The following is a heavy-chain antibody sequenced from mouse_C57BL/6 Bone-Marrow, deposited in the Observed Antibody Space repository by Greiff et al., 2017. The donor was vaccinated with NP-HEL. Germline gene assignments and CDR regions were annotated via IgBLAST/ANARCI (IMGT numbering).Heavy chain of an antibody. CDR3: ARPITTVARVAY. Sequence: VQLQQPGAELVKPGASVKLSCKASGYTFTSYWMHWVKQRPGQGLEWIGMIHPNSGSTNYNEKFKSKATLTVDKSSSTAYMQLSSLTSEDSAVYYCARPITTVARVAYWGQGTLVTVSA. V-gene: IGHV1-64*01. CDR2: IHPNSGST. J-gene: IGHJ3*01. D-gene: IGHD1-1*01. CDR1: GYTFTSYW.